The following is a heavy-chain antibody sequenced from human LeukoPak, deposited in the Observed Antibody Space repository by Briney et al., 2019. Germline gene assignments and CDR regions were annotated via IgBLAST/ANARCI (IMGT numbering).Heavy chain of an antibody. V-gene: IGHV4-34*01. D-gene: IGHD6-13*01. CDR1: GGSLSGYY. CDR2: INHSGTT. J-gene: IGHJ4*02. CDR3: ARDPCSRSSCPLRY. Sequence: SETLSLTCGVSGGSLSGYYCNWIRQTSGKGLEGIGEINHSGTTNFDPSLRGRVAISVDRSHNHCSLRLTSVTAADTAVYYCARDPCSRSSCPLRYWGQGTQVTVSS.